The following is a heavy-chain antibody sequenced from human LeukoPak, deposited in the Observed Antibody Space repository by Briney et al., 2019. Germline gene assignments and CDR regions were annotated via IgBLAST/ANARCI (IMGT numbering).Heavy chain of an antibody. Sequence: GGSLRLSCASSAFNFTAYWMYWVRQDPRQGLLWVARINSDGTTTNYADSVKGRFTISRDNAKNTLFLQMNSLRAEDTAVYFCAVSNGGYGPWGQGALVTVSS. J-gene: IGHJ5*02. CDR3: AVSNGGYGP. CDR2: INSDGTTT. CDR1: AFNFTAYW. V-gene: IGHV3-74*01. D-gene: IGHD5-12*01.